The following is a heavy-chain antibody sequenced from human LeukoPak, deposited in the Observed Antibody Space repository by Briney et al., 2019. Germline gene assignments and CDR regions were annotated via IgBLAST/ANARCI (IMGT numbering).Heavy chain of an antibody. CDR2: IRSKAYGGTT. CDR1: GFTFGDYA. V-gene: IGHV3-49*04. CDR3: TRVFPRGLYYYYYMDV. J-gene: IGHJ6*03. Sequence: GGSLRLSGTASGFTFGDYAMSWVRQAPGKGLEWVGFIRSKAYGGTTEYAASVKGRFTISRDDSKSIAYLQMNSLKTEDTAVYYCTRVFPRGLYYYYYMDVWVKGTTVTVSS.